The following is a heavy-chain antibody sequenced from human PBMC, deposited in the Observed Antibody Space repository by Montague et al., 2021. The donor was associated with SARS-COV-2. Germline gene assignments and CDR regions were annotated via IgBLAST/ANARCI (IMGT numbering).Heavy chain of an antibody. CDR3: ANDVGALLGSGSYQGY. D-gene: IGHD3-10*01. J-gene: IGHJ4*02. Sequence: SLRLSCAASGSTFSSYAMSLFRQAPGKGLEWISTISGSGGSTYYSDSVKGRFTISRDNSKNTLYLQMNSLRAEDTAVYYCANDVGALLGSGSYQGYWGQGTLVTVSS. V-gene: IGHV3-23*01. CDR2: ISGSGGST. CDR1: GSTFSSYA.